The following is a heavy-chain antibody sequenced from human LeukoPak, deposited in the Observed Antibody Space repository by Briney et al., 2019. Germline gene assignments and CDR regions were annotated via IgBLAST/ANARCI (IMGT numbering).Heavy chain of an antibody. D-gene: IGHD6-13*01. CDR2: IKQEGSEK. CDR1: GFTFSNYW. Sequence: GGSLRLSCAASGFTFSNYWMSWVRQAPGKGLEWVANIKQEGSEKHYVDSVKGRFTISRDNAKNSLYLQMNSLRAEDTAVYFCARMWGSSWSYFDYWGQGTLVTVSS. V-gene: IGHV3-7*01. J-gene: IGHJ4*02. CDR3: ARMWGSSWSYFDY.